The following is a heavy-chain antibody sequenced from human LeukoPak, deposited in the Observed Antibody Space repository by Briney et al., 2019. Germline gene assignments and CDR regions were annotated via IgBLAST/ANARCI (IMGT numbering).Heavy chain of an antibody. CDR2: ISSSSSYI. J-gene: IGHJ4*02. D-gene: IGHD5-24*01. CDR1: GFTFSSYS. CDR3: ARDGRDGYNWCDY. V-gene: IGHV3-21*01. Sequence: PGGSLRLSCAASGFTFSSYSMNWVRQAPGKGLEWVSSISSSSSYIYYADSVKGRFTISRDNAKNSLYLQMNSVRAEDTGVYYCARDGRDGYNWCDYWGQGTLVTVSS.